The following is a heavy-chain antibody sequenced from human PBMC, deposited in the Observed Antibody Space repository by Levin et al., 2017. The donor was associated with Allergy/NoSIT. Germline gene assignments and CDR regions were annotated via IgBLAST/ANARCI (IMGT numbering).Heavy chain of an antibody. CDR3: ARGPPYSSSWYAYRPYYDYGMDG. CDR1: GYTFTSYD. Sequence: ASVKVSCKASGYTFTSYDINWVRQATGQGLEWMGWMNPNSGNTGYAQKFQGRVTMTRNTSISTAYMELSSLRSEDTAVYYCARGPPYSSSWYAYRPYYDYGMDGWGQGTTVTVSS. CDR2: MNPNSGNT. J-gene: IGHJ6*02. D-gene: IGHD6-13*01. V-gene: IGHV1-8*01.